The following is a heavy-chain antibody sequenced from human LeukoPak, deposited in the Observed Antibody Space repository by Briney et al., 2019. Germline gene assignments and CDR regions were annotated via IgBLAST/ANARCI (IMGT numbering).Heavy chain of an antibody. CDR1: GITVSNNY. Sequence: PGGSLRLSCAASGITVSNNYMSWVRQAPGKGLEWVSVVYSGGSTYNADSVKGRFTISKDNSKNTLYLQMNSLRAEDTAVYYCATGYGDYASFDYWGQGTLVTVSS. J-gene: IGHJ4*02. D-gene: IGHD4-17*01. CDR2: VYSGGST. V-gene: IGHV3-53*01. CDR3: ATGYGDYASFDY.